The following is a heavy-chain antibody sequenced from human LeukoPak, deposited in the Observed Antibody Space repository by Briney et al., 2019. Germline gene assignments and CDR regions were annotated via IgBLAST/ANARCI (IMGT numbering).Heavy chain of an antibody. CDR3: AKEKGQDGYCSGGSCPPGYMDV. CDR2: LTGSGGIT. V-gene: IGHV3-23*01. D-gene: IGHD2-15*01. Sequence: PGGSLRVSCTASGFTFNNYAMDWVRQAPGKGLEWVSALTGSGGITYYADSVEGRFTISRDNSKNTLYLQMNSVRGVDTAIYYCAKEKGQDGYCSGGSCPPGYMDVWGKGTTVTVSS. J-gene: IGHJ6*03. CDR1: GFTFNNYA.